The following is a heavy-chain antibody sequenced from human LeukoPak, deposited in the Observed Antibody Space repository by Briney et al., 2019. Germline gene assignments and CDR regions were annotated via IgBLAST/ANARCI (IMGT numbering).Heavy chain of an antibody. Sequence: ASVKVSCKASGYTFTSYGISWVRQAPGQGLEWMGWISAYNGNTNYAQKLQGRVTMTTDTSTSTAYMELRSLRSDDTAVYYCARGVVVVPAAIIKWGLPYYYYMDVWGKGTTVTVSS. CDR3: ARGVVVVPAAIIKWGLPYYYYMDV. CDR1: GYTFTSYG. V-gene: IGHV1-18*01. CDR2: ISAYNGNT. D-gene: IGHD2-2*01. J-gene: IGHJ6*03.